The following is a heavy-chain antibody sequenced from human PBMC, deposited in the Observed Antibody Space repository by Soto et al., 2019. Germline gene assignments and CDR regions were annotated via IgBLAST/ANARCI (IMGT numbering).Heavy chain of an antibody. CDR1: GGSISSYY. V-gene: IGHV4-59*01. D-gene: IGHD3-22*01. Sequence: QVQLQESGPGLVKPSETLSLTCTVSGGSISSYYWSWIRQPPGKGLEWIGYIYYSGSTNYYPSLKSRVTISVDTSKNQFSLKLSSVTAADTAVYYCAREDYYDSSGYNYNWFDPWGQGTLDSVSS. CDR3: AREDYYDSSGYNYNWFDP. CDR2: IYYSGST. J-gene: IGHJ5*02.